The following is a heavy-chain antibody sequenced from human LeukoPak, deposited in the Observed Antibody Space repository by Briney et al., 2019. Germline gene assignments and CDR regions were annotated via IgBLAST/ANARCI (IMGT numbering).Heavy chain of an antibody. D-gene: IGHD1-26*01. CDR2: IRNKANSYTT. J-gene: IGHJ4*02. CDR1: GFTFSDHY. V-gene: IGHV3-72*01. CDR3: ARARYSANDYSDY. Sequence: GGPLRLSCAASGFTFSDHYMDWVRQAPGKGLEWVGRIRNKANSYTTEYAASVKGRFTISRDDSKNSLYLQMSSLKTEDTALYYCARARYSANDYSDYWGQGTLVTVSS.